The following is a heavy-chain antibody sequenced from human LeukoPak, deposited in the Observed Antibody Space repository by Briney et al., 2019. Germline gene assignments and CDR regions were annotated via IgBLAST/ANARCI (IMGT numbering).Heavy chain of an antibody. V-gene: IGHV4-61*01. CDR1: DGSITTSSFY. CDR2: IYYSGST. J-gene: IGHJ4*02. CDR3: ARDLGYCSGGSCSRRLDY. Sequence: SETLSLTCNVSDGSITTSSFYWGWIRQPPGKGLEWIGYIYYSGSTNYNPSLKSRVTISVDTSKNQLSLKLSSVTAADTAVYYCARDLGYCSGGSCSRRLDYWGQGTLVTVSS. D-gene: IGHD2-15*01.